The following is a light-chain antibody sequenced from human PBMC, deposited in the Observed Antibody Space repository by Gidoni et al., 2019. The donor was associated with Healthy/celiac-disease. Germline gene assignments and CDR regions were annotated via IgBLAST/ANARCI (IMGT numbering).Light chain of an antibody. J-gene: IGLJ2*01. CDR1: SSNIGSNP. CDR2: SNN. CDR3: AAWDDSLNGV. V-gene: IGLV1-44*01. Sequence: QSVLTPPPSASATPGQRVTISCSGSSSNIGSNPVNWYQQLPGTAPKLLIYSNNPRPSGVPDRFSGSKSGTSASLAISGLQSEDEADYYCAAWDDSLNGVFGGGTKLTVL.